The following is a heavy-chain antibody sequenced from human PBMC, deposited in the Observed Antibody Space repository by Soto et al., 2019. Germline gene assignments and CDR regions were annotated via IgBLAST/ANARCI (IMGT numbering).Heavy chain of an antibody. CDR1: GFTFSSYG. J-gene: IGHJ4*02. CDR3: ATRSYYYFEY. Sequence: GGSLRLSCAASGFTFSSYGMHWVRQAPCKGLEWVALMSYDGSNKYYADSVKGRFTISRDNSKNTLYLQMNSLRGADTAVYYCATRSYYYFEYWGQGT. V-gene: IGHV3-30*03. CDR2: MSYDGSNK. D-gene: IGHD1-26*01.